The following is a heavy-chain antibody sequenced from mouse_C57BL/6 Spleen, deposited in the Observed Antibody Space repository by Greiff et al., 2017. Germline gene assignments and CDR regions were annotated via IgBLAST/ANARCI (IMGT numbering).Heavy chain of an antibody. J-gene: IGHJ4*01. CDR1: GYTFTDYY. CDR3: ARGGPGY. CDR2: IYPGSGNT. Sequence: QVQLQQSGAELVRPGASVKLSCKASGYTFTDYYINWVKQRPGQGLEWIARIYPGSGNTYYNEKFKGKATLTAEKSSTTAYMQLSSLTSEDSAVYFCARGGPGYRGQGNSVTVSS. D-gene: IGHD3-1*01. V-gene: IGHV1-76*01.